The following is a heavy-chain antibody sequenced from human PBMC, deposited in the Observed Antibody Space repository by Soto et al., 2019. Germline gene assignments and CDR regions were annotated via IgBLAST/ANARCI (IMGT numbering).Heavy chain of an antibody. CDR3: SNRGRFDP. Sequence: VGSLRLSCAASGFTVTNNYMSWVRQAPGKGLEWVSIIYSAGSAYYAESVKDRFTISRDKSKNTLYLQMNRLRAEDTAVYYCSNRGRFDPWGQGTLVTVSS. V-gene: IGHV3-66*01. CDR2: IYSAGSA. CDR1: GFTVTNNY. J-gene: IGHJ5*02.